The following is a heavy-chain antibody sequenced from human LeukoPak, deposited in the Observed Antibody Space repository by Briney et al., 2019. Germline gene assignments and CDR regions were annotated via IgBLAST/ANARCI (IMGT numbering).Heavy chain of an antibody. D-gene: IGHD2-15*01. V-gene: IGHV4-34*01. J-gene: IGHJ4*02. CDR3: ARGRYCSGGSYLPGDY. CDR1: GGSFSGYY. CDR2: INHSGST. Sequence: SETLSLTCAVYGGSFSGYYWSWIRQPPGKGLEWIGEINHSGSTNYNPSLKSRVTISVDTSKNQFSLKLSSVTAADTAVYYCARGRYCSGGSYLPGDYWGQGTLVTVSS.